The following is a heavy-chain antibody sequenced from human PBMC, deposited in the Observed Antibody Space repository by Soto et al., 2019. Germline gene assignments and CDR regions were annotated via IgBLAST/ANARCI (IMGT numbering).Heavy chain of an antibody. CDR3: ARGQQLVANWLDP. CDR1: GFPFSDSY. J-gene: IGHJ5*02. V-gene: IGHV3-11*01. Sequence: PGGSLRLSCAASGFPFSDSYMAWIRQAPGKGLEEIATISITGSTPYYADSVKGRFTISGDNAQNSLYLEMNNLRAEDTAVYYCARGQQLVANWLDPWGQGILVTVSS. D-gene: IGHD6-6*01. CDR2: ISITGSTP.